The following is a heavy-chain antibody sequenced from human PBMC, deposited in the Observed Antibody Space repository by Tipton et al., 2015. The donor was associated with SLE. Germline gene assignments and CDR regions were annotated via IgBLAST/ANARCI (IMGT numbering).Heavy chain of an antibody. Sequence: LRLSCTVSGGSISSSSYYWGWIRQPAGKGLEWIGRAYTTGSPYYNPSLESRVAISMDTSKNQFSLKLTAVTAADTAVYYCARTLDALDIWGQGTMVTVSS. CDR3: ARTLDALDI. CDR2: AYTTGSP. CDR1: GGSISSSSYY. J-gene: IGHJ3*02. V-gene: IGHV4-61*02.